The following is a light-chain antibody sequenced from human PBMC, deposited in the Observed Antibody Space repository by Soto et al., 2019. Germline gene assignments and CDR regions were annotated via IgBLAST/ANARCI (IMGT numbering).Light chain of an antibody. V-gene: IGKV3-20*01. CDR2: GAS. Sequence: ETVMTQSPVTLSVSTGDTATLSCRASQRVSSHLAWYQQKPGQAPRLLIYGASSRATGIPDRFSGSVSGTGFTLTISRLDPEDFAVYYCQQYGSSGRTFGQGTKVDIK. CDR3: QQYGSSGRT. CDR1: QRVSSH. J-gene: IGKJ1*01.